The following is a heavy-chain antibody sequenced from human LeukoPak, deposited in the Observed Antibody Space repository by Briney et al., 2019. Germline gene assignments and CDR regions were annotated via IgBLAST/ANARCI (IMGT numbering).Heavy chain of an antibody. J-gene: IGHJ4*02. CDR3: ARRLSGSYFFDY. Sequence: PGGSLRLSCAASGFTFSGSAMHWVRRASGRGLEWVGRIRSKTNRFATAYAASVKGRFNISRDDSKNTAYLQMNSLKTEDTAVYYCARRLSGSYFFDYWGQGTLVTVSS. CDR2: IRSKTNRFAT. V-gene: IGHV3-73*01. CDR1: GFTFSGSA. D-gene: IGHD1-26*01.